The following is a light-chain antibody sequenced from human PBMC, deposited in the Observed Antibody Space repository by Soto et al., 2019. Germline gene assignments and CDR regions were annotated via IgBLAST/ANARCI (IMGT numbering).Light chain of an antibody. Sequence: EIVMTQSPATLSVSPGERATLSCRASHRVSSYLAWYQQKPDQAPRLLIYEASTRATGIPARFSGSGSGTEFTLTISSLQSEDFAVYYCQQYNNWPLTFGAGTKVDNK. CDR3: QQYNNWPLT. CDR2: EAS. V-gene: IGKV3-15*01. CDR1: HRVSSY. J-gene: IGKJ4*01.